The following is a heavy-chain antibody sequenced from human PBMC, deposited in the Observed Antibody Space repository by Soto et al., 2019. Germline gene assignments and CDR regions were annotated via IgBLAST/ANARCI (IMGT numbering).Heavy chain of an antibody. J-gene: IGHJ4*02. V-gene: IGHV3-23*01. CDR3: AKAPRGTGTSRY. Sequence: EVQLLESGGGLVQPGGSLRLSCVASGFTFSSYAMSWVRQAPGKGLEWVSAISGSGGTTYYADSVRDRFSISRDNSKNTLNLQMNSLRAEDTAVYDCAKAPRGTGTSRYWGQGTLVTVSS. CDR2: ISGSGGTT. CDR1: GFTFSSYA. D-gene: IGHD1-7*01.